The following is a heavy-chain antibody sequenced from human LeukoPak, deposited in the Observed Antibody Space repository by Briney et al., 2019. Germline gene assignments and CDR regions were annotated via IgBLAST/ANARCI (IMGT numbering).Heavy chain of an antibody. V-gene: IGHV3-48*04. CDR1: GFTFSSYS. J-gene: IGHJ4*02. CDR2: ISSSSSTI. D-gene: IGHD4-17*01. CDR3: AKGYGDYLADY. Sequence: GGSLRLSCAASGFTFSSYSMNWVRQAPGKGLEWVSYISSSSSTIYYADSVKGRFTISRDNAKNSLYLQMNSLRAEDTAVYYCAKGYGDYLADYWGQGTLVTVSS.